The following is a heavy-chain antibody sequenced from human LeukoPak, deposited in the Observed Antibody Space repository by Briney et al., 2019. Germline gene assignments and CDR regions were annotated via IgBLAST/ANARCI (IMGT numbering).Heavy chain of an antibody. CDR2: LYSGGST. CDR1: GFTVSSNY. J-gene: IGHJ4*02. D-gene: IGHD4-17*01. V-gene: IGHV3-53*01. Sequence: GGSLRLSCAASGFTVSSNYMSWVRQAPGKGLEWVSVLYSGGSTYYADSVKGRFTISRDNSRNTLYLQVNSLRAEDTAVYYCARDSPYPGPYGAYDYFDYWGQGTLVTVSS. CDR3: ARDSPYPGPYGAYDYFDY.